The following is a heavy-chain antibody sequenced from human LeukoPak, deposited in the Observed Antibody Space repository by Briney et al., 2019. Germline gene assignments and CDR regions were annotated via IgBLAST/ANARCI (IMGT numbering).Heavy chain of an antibody. J-gene: IGHJ5*02. Sequence: GGSLRLSCAASGFTFSSYSMNWVRQAPGKGLEWVSSISSSSSYIYYAGSVKGRFTISRDNAKNSLYLQMNSLRAEDTAVYYCARDEIYCTNGVCYPPNWFDPWGQGTLVTVSS. CDR3: ARDEIYCTNGVCYPPNWFDP. CDR1: GFTFSSYS. CDR2: ISSSSSYI. V-gene: IGHV3-21*01. D-gene: IGHD2-8*01.